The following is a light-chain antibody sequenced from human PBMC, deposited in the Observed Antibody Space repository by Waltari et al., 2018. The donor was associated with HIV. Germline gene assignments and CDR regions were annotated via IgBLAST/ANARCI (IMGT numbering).Light chain of an antibody. CDR1: KLGDKY. Sequence: SYELTQPPSVSVSPGQTASITCPGDKLGDKYACWYQQKPGQSPVLVIYQESKRPSGIPERFSGSNSGNTATLTISGTQAMDEADNYCQAWDSSTYVVFGGGTKLTVL. V-gene: IGLV3-1*01. CDR2: QES. J-gene: IGLJ2*01. CDR3: QAWDSSTYVV.